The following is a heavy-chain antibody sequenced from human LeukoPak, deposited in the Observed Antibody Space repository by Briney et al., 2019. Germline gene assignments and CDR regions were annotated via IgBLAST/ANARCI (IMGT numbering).Heavy chain of an antibody. Sequence: ASVKVSCKASNYTFTSYPISWVRQAPGQGLEWMGWISAYSGNTNYTQKVQGRVTVTTATSTDTADMELARLRPDDTAIYYCTRGSSSQYFQHWGQGTLVTVSS. CDR1: NYTFTSYP. CDR2: ISAYSGNT. D-gene: IGHD6-6*01. V-gene: IGHV1-18*01. J-gene: IGHJ1*01. CDR3: TRGSSSQYFQH.